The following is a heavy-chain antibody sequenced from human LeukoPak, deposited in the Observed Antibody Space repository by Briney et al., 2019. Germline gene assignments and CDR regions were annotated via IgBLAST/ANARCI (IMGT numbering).Heavy chain of an antibody. CDR3: AKDLSGIAVGRGLLYFDY. D-gene: IGHD6-19*01. V-gene: IGHV3-23*01. J-gene: IGHJ4*02. CDR1: GFTFSSYA. CDR2: ISGSGGST. Sequence: GGSLRLSCAASGFTFSSYAMSWVRQAPGKGLEWVSGISGSGGSTNSADSVKGRFTISRDNSKNTLYLQMNSLRAEDTAVFYCAKDLSGIAVGRGLLYFDYWGQGTLVTVSS.